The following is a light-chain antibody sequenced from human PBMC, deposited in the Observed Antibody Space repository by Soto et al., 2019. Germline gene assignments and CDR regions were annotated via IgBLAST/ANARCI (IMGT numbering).Light chain of an antibody. Sequence: EIVLTQSPGTLSLSPGERATLSCRASQSVSSYLAWYQQKPGQAPRLLIYGASSRATGIPDRFSGSGSGTDFTLTISRLEPEDFAVYYCQQYDYYPPRTFGQGTNVEI. V-gene: IGKV3-20*01. CDR3: QQYDYYPPRT. CDR2: GAS. CDR1: QSVSSY. J-gene: IGKJ1*01.